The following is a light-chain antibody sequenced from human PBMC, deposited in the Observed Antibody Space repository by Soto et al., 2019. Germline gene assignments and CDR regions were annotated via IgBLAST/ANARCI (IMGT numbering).Light chain of an antibody. V-gene: IGKV1-5*01. J-gene: IGKJ1*01. CDR1: QSVSDW. CDR3: HQYNSYSRT. CDR2: DTS. Sequence: IQMTQSPSTLSASVGDRVTITCRASQSVSDWLAWYQQKPGNPPKLLIYDTSRLESAVPSRFSASGSGTEFTLTISGLQPDDFATYYCHQYNSYSRTFGQGTKVDIK.